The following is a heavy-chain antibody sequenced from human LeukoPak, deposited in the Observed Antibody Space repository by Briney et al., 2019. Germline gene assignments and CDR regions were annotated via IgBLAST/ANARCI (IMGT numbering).Heavy chain of an antibody. V-gene: IGHV1-69*13. CDR1: GGTFSSYA. J-gene: IGHJ4*02. CDR2: IIPIFGTA. D-gene: IGHD3-10*01. Sequence: GASVKVSCKASGGTFSSYAISWVRQAPGQGLEWMGGIIPIFGTANYAQKFQGRVTITADESTSTAYMELSSLRSEDTAVYYCARAVSLWFGELFGYWGQGTLVTVSS. CDR3: ARAVSLWFGELFGY.